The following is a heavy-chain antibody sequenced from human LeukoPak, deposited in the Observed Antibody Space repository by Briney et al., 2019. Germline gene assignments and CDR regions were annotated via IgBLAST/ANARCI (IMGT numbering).Heavy chain of an antibody. CDR2: ISGSGGST. J-gene: IGHJ4*02. Sequence: QAEGSLRLSCAASGFTVSSNYKSWVRQAPGKGLEWISAISGSGGSTYYADSVKGRFTISRDNSKNTLYLQMNSLRAEDTAVYYCANTPKGLWFGELIVDYWGQGTLVTVSS. V-gene: IGHV3-23*01. D-gene: IGHD3-10*01. CDR3: ANTPKGLWFGELIVDY. CDR1: GFTVSSNY.